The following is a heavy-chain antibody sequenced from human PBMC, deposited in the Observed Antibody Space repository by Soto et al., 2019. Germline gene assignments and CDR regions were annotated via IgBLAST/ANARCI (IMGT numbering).Heavy chain of an antibody. CDR1: GFTFSKAW. CDR2: FKSKTDGETT. J-gene: IGHJ5*02. Sequence: EVQLVESGGGLVKPGGSLRLSCAASGFTFSKAWMSWVRQAPGKGPEWVGRFKSKTDGETTDYAAPVRGRFTISRDDSKNTLYLQMNSLKTEDTAVYYCTADVRGVEVWGFDPWGQGTLVTVSS. CDR3: TADVRGVEVWGFDP. V-gene: IGHV3-15*01. D-gene: IGHD3-10*01.